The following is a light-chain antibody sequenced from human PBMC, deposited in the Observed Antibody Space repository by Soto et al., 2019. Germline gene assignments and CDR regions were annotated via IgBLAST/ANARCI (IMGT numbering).Light chain of an antibody. Sequence: QSALTQPASVSGSPGQSITISCTGTGNDVGGYKYVSWYQQHPGKVPKLMIFEVSNRPSGVSKRFSGSKSGNTASLNISGLQAADEADYYCSAYTSTMSVVFGGGTKLTV. J-gene: IGLJ2*01. V-gene: IGLV2-14*01. CDR3: SAYTSTMSVV. CDR2: EVS. CDR1: GNDVGGYKY.